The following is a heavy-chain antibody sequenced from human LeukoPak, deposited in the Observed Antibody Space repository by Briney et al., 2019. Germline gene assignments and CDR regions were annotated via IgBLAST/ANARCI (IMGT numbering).Heavy chain of an antibody. V-gene: IGHV3-15*01. CDR1: GFTFSNAW. J-gene: IGHJ3*02. CDR2: IKSKTDGGTT. Sequence: GGSLRLSCVASGFTFSNAWMSWVRQAPGKGLEWVGRIKSKTDGGTTDYAAPVKGRFTISRDDSKNTLYLQMNSLKTEDTAVYYCTTDRGPEAFDIWGQGTMVTVSS. D-gene: IGHD3-10*01. CDR3: TTDRGPEAFDI.